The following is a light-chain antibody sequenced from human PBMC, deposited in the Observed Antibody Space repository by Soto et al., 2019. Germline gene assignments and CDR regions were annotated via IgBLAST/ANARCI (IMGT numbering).Light chain of an antibody. V-gene: IGKV1-12*01. CDR2: AAS. J-gene: IGKJ3*01. CDR1: QGISSW. CDR3: QQANSFPFT. Sequence: DIQMTQSPSSVSASVGDRVTITCRASQGISSWLARYQQKPGKAPKLLIYAASSLQSGVPSRFSGSGSGTEFTLTISSPQPEDFATYDCQQANSFPFTFGPGTKVDIK.